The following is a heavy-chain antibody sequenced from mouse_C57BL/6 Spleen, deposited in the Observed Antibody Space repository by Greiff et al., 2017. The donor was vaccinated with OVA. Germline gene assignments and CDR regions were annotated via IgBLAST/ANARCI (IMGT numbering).Heavy chain of an antibody. CDR3: ARGDFVFLMDY. J-gene: IGHJ4*01. CDR1: GFSLSTSGMG. CDR2: IDWDDDK. Sequence: QVPLQVSGPGILQSSPTLSLTCSFSGFSLSTSGMGVSWSRQPSGQGLEWLVHIDWDDDKRYNPSLKSRLTISKDTSRNQIFLKITCVDTADTATCYCARGDFVFLMDYWGPGTSVTVSS. V-gene: IGHV8-12*01.